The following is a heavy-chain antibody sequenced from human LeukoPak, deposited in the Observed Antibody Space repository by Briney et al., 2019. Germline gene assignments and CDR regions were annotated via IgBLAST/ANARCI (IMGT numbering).Heavy chain of an antibody. CDR1: GGSISSYF. V-gene: IGHV4-4*07. J-gene: IGHJ4*02. CDR3: ARDFCSSTSCHFDY. Sequence: SETLSLTCTVSGGSISSYFWTWIRQPAGKGLEWIGHIYTSGSTKYNPSLKSRVTMSVDTSKNQFSLKLNSVTAADTALYYCARDFCSSTSCHFDYWGQGTLVTVSS. D-gene: IGHD2-2*01. CDR2: IYTSGST.